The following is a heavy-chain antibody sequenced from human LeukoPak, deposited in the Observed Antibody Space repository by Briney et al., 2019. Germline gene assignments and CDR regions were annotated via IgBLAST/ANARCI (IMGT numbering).Heavy chain of an antibody. CDR1: GFTFGDYW. CDR3: VRESSVWVGPGIGRPLDV. J-gene: IGHJ6*04. V-gene: IGHV3-7*01. Sequence: GGSLRLSCAVSGFTFGDYWMTWVRQAPGRGLEWVANIKEDGSDKQYVDSVQGRFIISRDKADKSLYLQMNNLRAEDTAVYYCVRESSVWVGPGIGRPLDVWGKGTAVTVSS. D-gene: IGHD3-16*01. CDR2: IKEDGSDK.